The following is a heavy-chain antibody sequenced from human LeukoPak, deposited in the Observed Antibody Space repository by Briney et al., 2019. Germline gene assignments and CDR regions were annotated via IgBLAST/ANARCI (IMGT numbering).Heavy chain of an antibody. CDR1: GGSLSSYS. V-gene: IGHV4-59*12. D-gene: IGHD3-10*01. J-gene: IGHJ4*02. Sequence: SETLSLTCTFSGGSLSSYSWSWVRQPPGRGLEWIGYIYYSGRTTYNPSLESRLTISLDTSKNQFSLKLRSVTAADTAVCYCAGDYTLGSYRFDYWGQGILVTVSP. CDR3: AGDYTLGSYRFDY. CDR2: IYYSGRT.